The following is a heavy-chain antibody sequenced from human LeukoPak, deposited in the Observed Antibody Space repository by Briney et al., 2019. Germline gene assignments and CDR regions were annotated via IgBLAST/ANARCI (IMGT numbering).Heavy chain of an antibody. Sequence: GASVKVSCKASGGTFSSYAISWVRQAPGQGLEWMGGIIPIFGTANYAQKFQGRVTMTRDTSISTAYMELSRLRSDDTAVYYCARADKWDIVVVPAAIWFDPWGQGTLVTVSS. CDR3: ARADKWDIVVVPAAIWFDP. J-gene: IGHJ5*02. CDR2: IIPIFGTA. D-gene: IGHD2-2*01. V-gene: IGHV1-69*05. CDR1: GGTFSSYA.